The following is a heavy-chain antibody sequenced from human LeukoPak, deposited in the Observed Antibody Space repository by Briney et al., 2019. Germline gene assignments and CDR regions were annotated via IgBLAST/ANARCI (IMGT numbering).Heavy chain of an antibody. D-gene: IGHD3-10*01. Sequence: GRSLRPSCAASGFTFSSYGMHWVRQAAGKGLEWVAVIPYDGSSKYYADSVKGRFTISRDNSKNTLYLQMNSLRAEDTAVYYCAKSQDMVWGVIGGLAHDAFDIWGQGTMVTVSS. CDR1: GFTFSSYG. J-gene: IGHJ3*02. CDR3: AKSQDMVWGVIGGLAHDAFDI. V-gene: IGHV3-30*18. CDR2: IPYDGSSK.